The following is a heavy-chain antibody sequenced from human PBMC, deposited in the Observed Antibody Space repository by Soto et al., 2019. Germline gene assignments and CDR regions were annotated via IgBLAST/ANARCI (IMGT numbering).Heavy chain of an antibody. V-gene: IGHV3-21*01. Sequence: GALRLSCSASGFAFSVYTISWVRQAPGKGLQWVSSITSSGRYINYADSLKGRFTISRDNAKGSLYLQMNNLRAEDTAIYYCATERHCDSTSCPLDHWGQGTQVTVSS. CDR3: ATERHCDSTSCPLDH. CDR1: GFAFSVYT. CDR2: ITSSGRYI. D-gene: IGHD2-2*01. J-gene: IGHJ4*02.